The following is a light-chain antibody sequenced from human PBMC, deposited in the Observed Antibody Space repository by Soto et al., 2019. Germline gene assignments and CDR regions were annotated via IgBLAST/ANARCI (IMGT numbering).Light chain of an antibody. Sequence: DIVMTQSPDSLAVSLGERATINCKSSQSVLYRSNNKNYLAWYQQKPGQAPRLLMYGTSTRATGIPARFSGSGSGTEFTLTISSLQSEDFAIYYCQQYDHWPPYTFGQGTKVDIK. CDR3: QQYDHWPPYT. CDR2: GTS. J-gene: IGKJ2*01. CDR1: QSVLYRSNNKNY. V-gene: IGKV4-1*01.